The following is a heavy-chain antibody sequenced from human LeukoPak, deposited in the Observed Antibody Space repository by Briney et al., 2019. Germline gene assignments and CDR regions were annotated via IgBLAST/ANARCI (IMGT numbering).Heavy chain of an antibody. D-gene: IGHD3-22*01. CDR1: GFTFSSYA. V-gene: IGHV3-30-3*01. CDR3: ARTLGGEVVPMVFAFDI. CDR2: ISYDGSNK. Sequence: PGGSLRLSCAASGFTFSSYAMHWVRQAPGKGLEWVAVISYDGSNKYYADSVKGRFTISRDNPKNTLYLQMNSLRAEDTAEYYCARTLGGEVVPMVFAFDIWGQGTMVTVSS. J-gene: IGHJ3*02.